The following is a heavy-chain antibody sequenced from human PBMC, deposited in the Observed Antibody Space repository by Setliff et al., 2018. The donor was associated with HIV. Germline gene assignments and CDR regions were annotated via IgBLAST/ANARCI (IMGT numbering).Heavy chain of an antibody. CDR3: ARRDSSGWYYFDY. CDR2: INHSGST. CDR1: DGSFSAYY. Sequence: SETLSLTCAVYDGSFSAYYWSWIRQPPGKGLEWIGEINHSGSTNYNPSLKSRVTISVDTSKNQFSLKLSSVTAADTAVYYCARRDSSGWYYFDYWGQGTLVTVSS. D-gene: IGHD6-19*01. J-gene: IGHJ4*02. V-gene: IGHV4-34*01.